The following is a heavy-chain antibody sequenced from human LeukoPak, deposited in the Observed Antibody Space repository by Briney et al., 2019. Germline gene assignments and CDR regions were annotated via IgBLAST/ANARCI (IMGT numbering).Heavy chain of an antibody. D-gene: IGHD6-13*01. Sequence: GASVKVSCKASGYTFTNYDINWVRQPAGQGLEWMGWMSPNSGDTGYAQKFQGRVTMTRSTPLSTAYMELSSLTSEDTAVYYCARGRIAAAGTVDYWGQGTLVTVSS. CDR1: GYTFTNYD. V-gene: IGHV1-8*01. CDR2: MSPNSGDT. J-gene: IGHJ4*02. CDR3: ARGRIAAAGTVDY.